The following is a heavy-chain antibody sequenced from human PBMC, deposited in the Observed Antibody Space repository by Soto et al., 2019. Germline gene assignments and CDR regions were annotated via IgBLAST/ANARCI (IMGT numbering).Heavy chain of an antibody. J-gene: IGHJ4*01. CDR1: VDSISSRGYY. Sequence: TLSLAGTVSVDSISSRGYYWSWIRHRPGQGLEWIGYIYFTGTTEYNPSLKSRLTISVDTSKNQLSLRLSSVTAADTAVYYCARVSWGYYFSGSFFQTYYFDYW. CDR2: IYFTGTT. D-gene: IGHD2-15*01. CDR3: ARVSWGYYFSGSFFQTYYFDY. V-gene: IGHV4-31*03.